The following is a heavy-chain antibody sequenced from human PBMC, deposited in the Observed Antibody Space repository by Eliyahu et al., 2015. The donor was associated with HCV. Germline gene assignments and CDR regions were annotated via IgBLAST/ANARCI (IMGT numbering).Heavy chain of an antibody. CDR1: GFSFGDFA. CDR3: AKEVMIRGAYYIDS. Sequence: EVQLVESGGGLVEPGGSLRLSCAGXGFSFGDFAMGWVRQGPGQGLGWXSAISGPGHHTXYADPVKGRFTVSRDNSKNTLYLHLSSLRVEDTATYYCAKEVMIRGAYYIDSWGRGTPVTVSS. J-gene: IGHJ4*02. D-gene: IGHD3-10*01. V-gene: IGHV3-23*04. CDR2: ISGPGHHT.